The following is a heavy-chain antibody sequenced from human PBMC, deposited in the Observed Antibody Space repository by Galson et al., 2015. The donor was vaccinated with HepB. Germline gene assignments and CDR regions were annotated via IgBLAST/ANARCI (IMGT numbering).Heavy chain of an antibody. Sequence: SLRLSCAASGFTFNGYSMNWVRQAPGKGLEWVAHIYSGGSKYYADSVKGRFTISRDISKNTLFLQMNSLRVEDTALYFCAREGSYYEEHGEEWVYYFDYWGQGTPVTVSS. J-gene: IGHJ4*02. CDR1: GFTFNGYS. CDR2: IYSGGSK. V-gene: IGHV3-66*02. CDR3: AREGSYYEEHGEEWVYYFDY. D-gene: IGHD1-26*01.